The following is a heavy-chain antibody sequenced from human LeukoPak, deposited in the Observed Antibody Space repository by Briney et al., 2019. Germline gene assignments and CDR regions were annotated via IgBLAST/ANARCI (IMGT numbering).Heavy chain of an antibody. J-gene: IGHJ4*02. V-gene: IGHV3-7*03. D-gene: IGHD3-22*01. CDR3: VSGSSGYYYEGCYGY. Sequence: GGSLRLSCAASGFTFSSYWMSWVRQAPGKGLEWVANIKQDGSEKYYVDSVKGRFTISRDNAKNSLYLQMNSLRAEDTAVYYCVSGSSGYYYEGCYGYWGQGTLVTVSS. CDR1: GFTFSSYW. CDR2: IKQDGSEK.